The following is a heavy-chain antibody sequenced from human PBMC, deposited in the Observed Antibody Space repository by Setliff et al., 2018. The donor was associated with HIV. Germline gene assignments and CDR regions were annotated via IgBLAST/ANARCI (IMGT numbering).Heavy chain of an antibody. CDR1: GDSVSSRSYY. D-gene: IGHD1-1*01. J-gene: IGHJ4*02. CDR3: AQLGMVDDFDY. Sequence: PSETLPLTCTVSGDSVSSRSYYWSWIRQPPGKGLEWIGYIYYSGSTNYNPSLKSRVTISVDTSKNHFSLKLRSVTAADTAVYYCAQLGMVDDFDYWGQGALVTVS. CDR2: IYYSGST. V-gene: IGHV4-61*03.